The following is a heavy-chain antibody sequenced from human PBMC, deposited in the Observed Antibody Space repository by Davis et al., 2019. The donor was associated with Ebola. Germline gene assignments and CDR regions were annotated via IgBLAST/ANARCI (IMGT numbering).Heavy chain of an antibody. CDR3: ARRGSSWDNDAFDI. D-gene: IGHD6-13*01. CDR1: GYSFTSYW. Sequence: KVSCKGSGYSFTSYWIGWVRQMPGKGLEWMGIIYPGDSDTRYSPSFQGQVTISADKSISTAYLQWSSLKASDTAMYYCARRGSSWDNDAFDIWGQGTMATVSS. J-gene: IGHJ3*02. V-gene: IGHV5-51*01. CDR2: IYPGDSDT.